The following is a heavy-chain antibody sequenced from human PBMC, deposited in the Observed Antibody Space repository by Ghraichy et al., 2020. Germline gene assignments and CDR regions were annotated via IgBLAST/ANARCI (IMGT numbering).Heavy chain of an antibody. J-gene: IGHJ4*02. CDR1: GLTFSDAW. CDR2: IKSNPDGGTT. V-gene: IGHV3-15*01. Sequence: GALRLSCAASGLTFSDAWMSWVRQAPGKGLEWVGRIKSNPDGGTTDYAAPVKGRFAISRDDSKNTLYLQMNSLKTEDTAVYFCTTDRKVVLHYFDYWGQGPLVTFS. CDR3: TTDRKVVLHYFDY. D-gene: IGHD1-14*01.